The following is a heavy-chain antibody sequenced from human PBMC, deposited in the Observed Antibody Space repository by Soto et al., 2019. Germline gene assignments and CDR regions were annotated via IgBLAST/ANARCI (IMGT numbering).Heavy chain of an antibody. V-gene: IGHV4-39*01. Sequence: PSETLSLTCTVSGGSISSSSYYWGWIRQPPGKGLEWIGSIYYSGSTYYNPSLKSRVTISVDTSKNQFSLKLSSVTAADTAVYYCARGYYDFWSGYYRDPYYGMDVWGQGTTVTVSS. CDR1: GGSISSSSYY. CDR3: ARGYYDFWSGYYRDPYYGMDV. J-gene: IGHJ6*02. D-gene: IGHD3-3*01. CDR2: IYYSGST.